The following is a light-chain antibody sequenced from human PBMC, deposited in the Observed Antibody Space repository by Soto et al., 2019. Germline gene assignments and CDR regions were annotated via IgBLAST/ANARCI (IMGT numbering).Light chain of an antibody. CDR3: QYCDSRWP. J-gene: IGKJ1*01. Sequence: DTRMTQSPSTLYAPVGDSVTITCRASTNIEGWLAWYQHKPGKPPKLLILNASTLGSGVPSRFSGSGSGTEFTLTISSLQPDDFATYYCQYCDSRWPFGQGAKVDIK. V-gene: IGKV1-5*01. CDR1: TNIEGW. CDR2: NAS.